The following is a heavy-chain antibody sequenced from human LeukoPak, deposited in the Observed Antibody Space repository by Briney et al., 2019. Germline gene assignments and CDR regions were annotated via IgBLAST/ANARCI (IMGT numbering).Heavy chain of an antibody. V-gene: IGHV4-31*03. CDR3: ARWVRSSSGAYFGY. J-gene: IGHJ4*02. CDR2: IYYSGST. CDR1: GGSISSGGYY. Sequence: SETLSLTCTVSGGSISSGGYYWSWIRQYPGKGLEWIGYIYYSGSTYYNPSLKSRVTISVDTSKNQFSLKLSSVTAADTAVYYCARWVRSSSGAYFGYWGQGTLVTVSS. D-gene: IGHD6-6*01.